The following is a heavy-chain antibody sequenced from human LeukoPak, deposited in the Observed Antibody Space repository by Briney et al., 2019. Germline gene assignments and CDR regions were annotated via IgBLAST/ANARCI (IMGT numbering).Heavy chain of an antibody. J-gene: IGHJ4*02. D-gene: IGHD1-26*01. CDR2: ISSSGSTI. CDR3: ARETPPVGGSHDDYDY. Sequence: GGSLRLSCAASGFTFSSYEMNWVRQAPGKGLEWVSYISSSGSTIYYADSVKGRFTISRDNAENSLYLQMNSLRAEDTAVYYCARETPPVGGSHDDYDYWGQGTLVTVSS. V-gene: IGHV3-48*03. CDR1: GFTFSSYE.